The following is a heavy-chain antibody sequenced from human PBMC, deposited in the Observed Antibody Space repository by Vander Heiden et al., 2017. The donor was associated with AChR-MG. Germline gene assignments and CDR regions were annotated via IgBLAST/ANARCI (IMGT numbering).Heavy chain of an antibody. CDR1: GFTFSFYT. Sequence: EVQLLESGGGFVQPGGSLRLSCAASGFTFSFYTMIWVRQGPGKGLEWVSSISGSGGNTNYADSVKGRFTISRDDSKNTLYLQMNSLRAEDTAVYYCAKGQGYTGSLFYDHWGQGTLVTVSS. J-gene: IGHJ4*02. CDR2: ISGSGGNT. CDR3: AKGQGYTGSLFYDH. V-gene: IGHV3-23*01. D-gene: IGHD5-12*01.